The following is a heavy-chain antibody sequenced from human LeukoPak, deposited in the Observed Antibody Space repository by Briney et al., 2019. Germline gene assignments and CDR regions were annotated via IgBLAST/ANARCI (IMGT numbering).Heavy chain of an antibody. CDR2: IYYCGST. V-gene: IGHV4-30-4*01. J-gene: IGHJ5*02. CDR1: GGSLSSGDYY. Sequence: SQTLSLTCTVSGGSLSSGDYYWSWIRQPPGKSLEWIGYIYYCGSTYYYPSLKSRVTISVDTSKNQFSLKLSSVTAADTAVYYCAREGVYAKGYNWFDPWGQGTLVTVSS. CDR3: AREGVYAKGYNWFDP. D-gene: IGHD2-8*01.